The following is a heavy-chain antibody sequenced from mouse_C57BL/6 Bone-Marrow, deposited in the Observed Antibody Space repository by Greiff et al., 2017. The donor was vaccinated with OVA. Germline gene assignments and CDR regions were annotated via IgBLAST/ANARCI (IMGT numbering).Heavy chain of an antibody. CDR1: GYAFTNYL. CDR2: INPGSGGT. V-gene: IGHV1-54*01. CDR3: ARKMTTVEGGYFDY. Sequence: VQLQQSGAELVRPGTSVKVSCKASGYAFTNYLIEWVKQRPGQGLEWIGVINPGSGGTNYNEKFKGKATLTADKSSSTAYMQLSSLTSEDSAVYFCARKMTTVEGGYFDYWGQGTTLTVSS. D-gene: IGHD1-1*01. J-gene: IGHJ2*01.